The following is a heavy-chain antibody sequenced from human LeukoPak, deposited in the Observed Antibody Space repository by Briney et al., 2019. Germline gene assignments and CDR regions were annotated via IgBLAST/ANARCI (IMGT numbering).Heavy chain of an antibody. CDR3: ARDMSSSGWYTSVSNIYYFDY. V-gene: IGHV1-18*04. D-gene: IGHD6-19*01. CDR1: GYTFTSYG. Sequence: ASVKVSCKASGYTFTSYGNSWVRQAPGQGLEWMGWISAYNGNTNYAQKLQGRVTMTTDTSTSTAYMELRSLRSDDTAVYYCARDMSSSGWYTSVSNIYYFDYWGQGTLVTVSS. J-gene: IGHJ4*02. CDR2: ISAYNGNT.